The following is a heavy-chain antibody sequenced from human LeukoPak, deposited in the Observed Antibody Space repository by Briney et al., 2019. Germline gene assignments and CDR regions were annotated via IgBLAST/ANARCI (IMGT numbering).Heavy chain of an antibody. V-gene: IGHV4-30-4*01. CDR1: GGSISSGDYY. D-gene: IGHD3-10*01. CDR3: ARDSPLYGSGGVRVYGMDV. Sequence: PSQTLSLTCTVSGGSISSGDYYWSWIRQPPGKGLEWIGYIYYSGSTYYNPSLKSRVTISVDTSKNQSSLKLSSVTAADTAVYYCARDSPLYGSGGVRVYGMDVWGQGTTVTVSS. CDR2: IYYSGST. J-gene: IGHJ6*02.